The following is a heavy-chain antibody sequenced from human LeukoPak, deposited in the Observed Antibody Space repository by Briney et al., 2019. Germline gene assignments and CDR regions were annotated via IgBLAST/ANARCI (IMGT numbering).Heavy chain of an antibody. CDR2: ISWNSVSI. CDR3: AKENYGDSYDAFDI. Sequence: GRSLRLSCAAYGFTFDDYAMHWVRQAPGKGLEWVSGISWNSVSIDYADSVKGRFTISRDNARNSLYLQMNSLRAEDTALYYCAKENYGDSYDAFDIWGQGTMVTVSS. CDR1: GFTFDDYA. D-gene: IGHD4-17*01. J-gene: IGHJ3*02. V-gene: IGHV3-9*01.